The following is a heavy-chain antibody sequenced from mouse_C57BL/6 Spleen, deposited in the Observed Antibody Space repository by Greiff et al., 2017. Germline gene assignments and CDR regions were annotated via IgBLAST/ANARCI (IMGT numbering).Heavy chain of an antibody. V-gene: IGHV5-16*01. CDR3: ARGGSSYDDWYFDV. Sequence: EVNLVESEGGLVQPGSSMKLSCTASGFTFSDYYMAWVRQVPEKGLEWVANINYDGSSTYYLDSLKSRFIISRDNAKNILYLQMSSLKSEDTATYYCARGGSSYDDWYFDVWGTGTTVTVSS. D-gene: IGHD1-1*01. J-gene: IGHJ1*03. CDR2: INYDGSST. CDR1: GFTFSDYY.